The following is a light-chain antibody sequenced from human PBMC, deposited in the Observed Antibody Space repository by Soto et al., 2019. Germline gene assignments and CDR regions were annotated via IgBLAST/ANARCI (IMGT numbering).Light chain of an antibody. Sequence: DIQLTQSPSFLSASVGDRVTITCRASQGISTYLAWYQQKLGKAPKLLIYDASTLQSGVPSRFSGSRSGTEFTLTITSLQAEDVAVYYCQQYYSSPPTFGQGTKVDIK. V-gene: IGKV1-9*01. J-gene: IGKJ1*01. CDR2: DAS. CDR3: QQYYSSPPT. CDR1: QGISTY.